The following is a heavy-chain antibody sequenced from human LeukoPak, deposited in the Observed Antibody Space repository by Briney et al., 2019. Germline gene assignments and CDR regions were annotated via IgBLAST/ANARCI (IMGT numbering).Heavy chain of an antibody. CDR1: GYXFTGYY. V-gene: IGHV1-2*02. Sequence: ASVKVSCKASGYXFTGYYIHWVRQAPGQGLESMGWINPNSGGTNYAQKFQGRVTMTRDTSISTAYMELSRLRSDDTAVYYCARVEAVALDYWGQGTLVTVSS. CDR2: INPNSGGT. D-gene: IGHD6-19*01. J-gene: IGHJ4*02. CDR3: ARVEAVALDY.